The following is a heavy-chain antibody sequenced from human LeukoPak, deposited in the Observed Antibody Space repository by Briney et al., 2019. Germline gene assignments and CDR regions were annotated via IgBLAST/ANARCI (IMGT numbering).Heavy chain of an antibody. J-gene: IGHJ5*02. CDR2: IYPGDSDT. D-gene: IGHD5-24*01. Sequence: GESLKISCKGPGYSFTSYWITWLRQMPGKGLEWMGIIYPGDSDTRYSPSFQGQVTISADKSISTAWLQWNSLKASDTAMYYCGRGGMATNGWFDPWGQGTLVTVSS. V-gene: IGHV5-51*01. CDR3: GRGGMATNGWFDP. CDR1: GYSFTSYW.